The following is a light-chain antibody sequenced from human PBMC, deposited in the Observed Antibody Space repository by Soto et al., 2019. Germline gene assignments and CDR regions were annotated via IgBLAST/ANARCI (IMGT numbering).Light chain of an antibody. CDR1: SSDIGVYNY. CDR2: EVS. J-gene: IGLJ1*01. V-gene: IGLV2-8*01. CDR3: SSYAGSNNLYV. Sequence: QSALTQPPSASGSPGQSVTISCTGTSSDIGVYNYVSWYQQHPGKAPKLMIYEVSKRPSGVPDRFSGSKSGNTASLTVSGLQAEDGADYYCSSYAGSNNLYVFGTGTKLTVL.